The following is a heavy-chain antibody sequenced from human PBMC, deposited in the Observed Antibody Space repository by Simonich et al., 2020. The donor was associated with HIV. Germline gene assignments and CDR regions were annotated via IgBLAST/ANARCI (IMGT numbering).Heavy chain of an antibody. CDR3: ARGGVGDWAFDF. V-gene: IGHV4-39*07. Sequence: QLQLQESGPGLVKPSETLSLTCSVSCGSISSGSYYWGLIRQPPGMGMGWLGENNNTGSPNYNPSLKSRVTISLDTSKKQFSLKLSSVTAADTAVYYCARGGVGDWAFDFWGQGTLVTVSS. D-gene: IGHD3-16*01. CDR1: CGSISSGSYY. J-gene: IGHJ4*02. CDR2: NNNTGSP.